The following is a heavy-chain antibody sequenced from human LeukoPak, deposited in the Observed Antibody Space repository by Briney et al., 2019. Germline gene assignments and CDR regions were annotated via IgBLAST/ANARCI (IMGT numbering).Heavy chain of an antibody. D-gene: IGHD2-8*01. CDR3: ARGTINGRDFYYMDV. CDR2: ITTFSGET. J-gene: IGHJ6*03. V-gene: IGHV1-18*01. CDR1: NYTYTSYG. Sequence: ASVKVSCKASNYTYTSYGIHWVRQAPGQGLGWVGWITTFSGETKYAQKLQDRVTMTTDTSTSTAYMELGSLRSDDTAVYYCARGTINGRDFYYMDVWGRGTTVTVSS.